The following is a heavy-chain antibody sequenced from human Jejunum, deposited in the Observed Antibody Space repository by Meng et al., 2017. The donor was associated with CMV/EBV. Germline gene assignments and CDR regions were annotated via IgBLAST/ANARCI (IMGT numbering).Heavy chain of an antibody. V-gene: IGHV3-11*05. D-gene: IGHD2-21*01. Sequence: QVQLGGAGGVLVQPGGSLKLYCDASGFTFRAFNMNWTRQAPGKGLEWISYITHGGTSTQYAASVRGRFTISRDNNKNPLYLQMNNLRADDTAIYYCARSQFSPDTSGYSYWGQGTLVTVSS. CDR1: GFTFRAFN. CDR3: ARSQFSPDTSGYSY. J-gene: IGHJ1*01. CDR2: ITHGGTST.